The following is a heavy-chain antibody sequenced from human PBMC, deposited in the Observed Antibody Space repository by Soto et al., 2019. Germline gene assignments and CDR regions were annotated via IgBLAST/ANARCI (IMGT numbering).Heavy chain of an antibody. CDR1: GYTFTSYY. V-gene: IGHV1-46*01. Sequence: GASVKVSCKASGYTFTSYYMHWVRQAPGQGLEWMGIINPSGGSTSYAQKFQGRVTMTRDTSTSTVYMELSSLRSEDTAVYYCARVGTMVRGVILYGMDVWGQGTTVTVS. CDR2: INPSGGST. CDR3: ARVGTMVRGVILYGMDV. J-gene: IGHJ6*02. D-gene: IGHD3-10*01.